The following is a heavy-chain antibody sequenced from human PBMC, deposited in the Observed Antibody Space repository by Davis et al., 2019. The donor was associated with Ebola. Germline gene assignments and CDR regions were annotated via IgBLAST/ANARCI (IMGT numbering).Heavy chain of an antibody. V-gene: IGHV4-34*01. Sequence: MPSETLSLTCAVYGGSFSGYYWSRIRQPTGKGLEWIGEINHSGSTNYNPSLKSRVTISVDTSKNQFSLSLTSVTAADTAGYYCARGFKRWLQYYGYWGQGTLVTVSS. CDR2: INHSGST. CDR1: GGSFSGYY. J-gene: IGHJ4*02. D-gene: IGHD5-24*01. CDR3: ARGFKRWLQYYGY.